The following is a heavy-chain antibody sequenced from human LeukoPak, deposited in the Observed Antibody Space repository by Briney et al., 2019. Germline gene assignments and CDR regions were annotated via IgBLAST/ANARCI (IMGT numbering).Heavy chain of an antibody. CDR2: INAGNGNT. D-gene: IGHD5-24*01. CDR1: GYTFTSYA. J-gene: IGHJ4*02. Sequence: ASVKVSCKASGYTFTSYAMHWVRQAPGQRLEWMGWINAGNGNTKYSQKFQGRVTITRDTSASTAYMELSSLRSEDTAVYYCARAPYSNTQDGYNLGYFFDYWGQGTLVTVSS. V-gene: IGHV1-3*01. CDR3: ARAPYSNTQDGYNLGYFFDY.